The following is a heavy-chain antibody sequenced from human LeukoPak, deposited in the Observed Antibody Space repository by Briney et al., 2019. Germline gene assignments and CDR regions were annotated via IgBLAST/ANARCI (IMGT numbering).Heavy chain of an antibody. D-gene: IGHD4-11*01. Sequence: ASVKVSCKASGGTFSSYAISWVRQAPGQGLDWMGGIIPIFGTANYAQKFQGRVTITTDESTSTAYMELSSLRSEDTAVYYCARHHSNYYYYYMDVWGKGTTVTVSS. CDR2: IIPIFGTA. J-gene: IGHJ6*03. CDR3: ARHHSNYYYYYMDV. CDR1: GGTFSSYA. V-gene: IGHV1-69*05.